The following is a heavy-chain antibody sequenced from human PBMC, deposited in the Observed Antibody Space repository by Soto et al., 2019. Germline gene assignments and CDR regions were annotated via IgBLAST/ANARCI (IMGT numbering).Heavy chain of an antibody. Sequence: EVQLVESGGGLVKPGGSLRLSCAASGFTFSSYTMNWVRQAPGKGLEWVSSISSSGDYTYYADSMKGRVTISRENANNSLYLRVTSLRADDTAFYYGARETGYTTTWTNWFDPLGQGTLVTVSS. CDR2: ISSSGDYT. CDR1: GFTFSSYT. J-gene: IGHJ5*02. D-gene: IGHD6-13*01. CDR3: ARETGYTTTWTNWFDP. V-gene: IGHV3-21*02.